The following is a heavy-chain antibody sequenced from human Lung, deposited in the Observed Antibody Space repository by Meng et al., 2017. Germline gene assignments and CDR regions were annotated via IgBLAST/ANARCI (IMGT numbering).Heavy chain of an antibody. CDR3: ARGPTTMAHDFDY. CDR2: INHSGST. Sequence: HVQLQQWDAGLLKPSEPLSLTCVVSGGSFSDYYWSWIRQPPGKGLEWIGEINHSGSTNYNPSLESRATISVDTSQNNLSLKLSSVTAADSAVYYCARGPTTMAHDFDYWGQGTLVTVSS. J-gene: IGHJ4*02. D-gene: IGHD4-11*01. V-gene: IGHV4-34*01. CDR1: GGSFSDYY.